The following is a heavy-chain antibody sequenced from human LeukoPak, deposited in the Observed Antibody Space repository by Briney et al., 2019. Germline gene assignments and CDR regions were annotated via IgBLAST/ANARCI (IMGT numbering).Heavy chain of an antibody. CDR2: IYYSGST. V-gene: IGHV4-31*03. CDR1: GGSISSGGYY. D-gene: IGHD3-22*01. Sequence: PSQTLSLTCTVSGGSISSGGYYWIWIRQHPGKGLEWIGYIYYSGSTYYNPSLKSRVTISVDASKNQFSLKLSSVTAADTAVYYCARLGSGYPMGFDYWGQGTLVTVSS. J-gene: IGHJ4*02. CDR3: ARLGSGYPMGFDY.